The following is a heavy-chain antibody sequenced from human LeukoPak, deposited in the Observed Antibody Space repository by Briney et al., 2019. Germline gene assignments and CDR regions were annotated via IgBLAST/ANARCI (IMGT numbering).Heavy chain of an antibody. V-gene: IGHV3-74*01. D-gene: IGHD6-13*01. CDR2: INSDGSST. J-gene: IGHJ5*02. CDR3: TKGQAAGETNWFDP. CDR1: GFTFSRYW. Sequence: GGSLRLSCAASGFTFSRYWMHWVRQAPGKGLVWVSRINSDGSSTSYADSVKGRFTISRDNAKNTLYLQMNSLRAEDTAVYYCTKGQAAGETNWFDPWGQGTLVTVSS.